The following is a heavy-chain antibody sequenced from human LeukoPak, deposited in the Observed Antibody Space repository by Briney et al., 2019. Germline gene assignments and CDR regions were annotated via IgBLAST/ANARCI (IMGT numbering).Heavy chain of an antibody. V-gene: IGHV1-69*13. CDR3: ARDDSTTFYYYYGMDV. J-gene: IGHJ6*02. D-gene: IGHD2-2*01. CDR2: IIPIFGTA. CDR1: GYAFTSYG. Sequence: GASVKVSCKASGYAFTSYGISWVRQAPGQGLEWMGGIIPIFGTANYAQKFQGRVTITADESTSTAYMELSSLRSEDTAVYYCARDDSTTFYYYYGMDVWGQGTTVTVSS.